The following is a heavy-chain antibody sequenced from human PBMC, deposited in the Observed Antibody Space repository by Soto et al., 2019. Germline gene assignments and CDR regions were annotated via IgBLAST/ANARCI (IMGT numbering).Heavy chain of an antibody. V-gene: IGHV3-66*01. CDR1: GFTVGSNY. D-gene: IGHD2-15*01. Sequence: GGSLRLSCAASGFTVGSNYMSWVRQAPGKGLEWVSVIYSGGSTYYADSVKGRFTICRDNSKNTLYLQMNSLRAEDTAVYYCASGVVVVVAATGAFDTWGQGTMVTVSS. J-gene: IGHJ3*02. CDR2: IYSGGST. CDR3: ASGVVVVVAATGAFDT.